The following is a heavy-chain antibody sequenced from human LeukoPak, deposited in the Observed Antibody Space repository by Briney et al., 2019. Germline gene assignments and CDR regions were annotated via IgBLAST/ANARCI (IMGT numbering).Heavy chain of an antibody. Sequence: SETLSLTCTVYGGSISTYYWSWIRQPAGKDLEWIGHIYSSGSTNYNPSLKSRVTMSVDTSKNQLSLKLNSVTAADTAVYYCARGYGSGSNWFDPWGQGTLVIVSS. CDR1: GGSISTYY. CDR3: ARGYGSGSNWFDP. CDR2: IYSSGST. D-gene: IGHD3-10*01. V-gene: IGHV4-4*07. J-gene: IGHJ5*02.